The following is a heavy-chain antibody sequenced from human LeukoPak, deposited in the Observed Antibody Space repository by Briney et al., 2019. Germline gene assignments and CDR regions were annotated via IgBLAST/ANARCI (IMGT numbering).Heavy chain of an antibody. J-gene: IGHJ4*02. CDR2: IYPGDSDT. V-gene: IGHV5-51*01. Sequence: GESLKISCKGSGYSFNSYWIGWVRQMPGKGLEWMGIIYPGDSDTRYSPSFQGQVTISADKSISTAYLQWSSLKASDAAMYYCARHSHTVGATRSDFDYWGQGTLVTVSS. CDR1: GYSFNSYW. D-gene: IGHD1-26*01. CDR3: ARHSHTVGATRSDFDY.